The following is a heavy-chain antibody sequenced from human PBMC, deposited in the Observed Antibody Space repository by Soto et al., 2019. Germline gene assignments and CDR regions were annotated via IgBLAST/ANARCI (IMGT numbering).Heavy chain of an antibody. D-gene: IGHD6-6*01. CDR2: IYYSGST. J-gene: IGHJ4*02. CDR3: ARAGYSSSSSLDY. V-gene: IGHV4-59*01. Sequence: SETLSLTCTVSGGSISSYYWSWIRQPPGKGLEWIGYIYYSGSTNYNPSLKGRVTISVDTSKNQFSLKLSSVTAADTAVYYCARAGYSSSSSLDYWGQGTLVTVSS. CDR1: GGSISSYY.